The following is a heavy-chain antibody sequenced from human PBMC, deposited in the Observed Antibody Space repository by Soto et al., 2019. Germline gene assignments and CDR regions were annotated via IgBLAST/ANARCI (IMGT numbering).Heavy chain of an antibody. V-gene: IGHV4-39*01. J-gene: IGHJ4*02. Sequence: QLQVQESGPGLVKPSETLSLTCTVSGGSVSSSSYHWGWIRQPPGKGLEWIGSIYYSGNTYYNPSLKSRITISVDTSKSQFSLELSSVTAADTAVYYCARHQSSGQRDYWGQGTLVTVSS. CDR2: IYYSGNT. D-gene: IGHD6-19*01. CDR3: ARHQSSGQRDY. CDR1: GGSVSSSSYH.